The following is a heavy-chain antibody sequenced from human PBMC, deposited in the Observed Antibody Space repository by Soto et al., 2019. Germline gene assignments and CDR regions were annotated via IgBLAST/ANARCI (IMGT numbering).Heavy chain of an antibody. J-gene: IGHJ5*02. V-gene: IGHV3-48*01. CDR3: ARAALYNWNDVSWFDP. CDR1: GFTFSSYS. Sequence: EVQLVESGGGLVQPGGSLRLSCAASGFTFSSYSMNWVRQAPGKGLEWVSYISSSSTIYYADSVKGRFTISRDNAKNSLYLQMNSLRAEDTAEYYCARAALYNWNDVSWFDPWGQGTLVTVSS. D-gene: IGHD1-1*01. CDR2: ISSSSTI.